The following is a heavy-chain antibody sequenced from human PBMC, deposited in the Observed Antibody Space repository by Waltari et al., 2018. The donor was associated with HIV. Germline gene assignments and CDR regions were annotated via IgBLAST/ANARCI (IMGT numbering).Heavy chain of an antibody. CDR2: ISSSSSTI. V-gene: IGHV3-48*01. CDR3: ANMGGYYYDSSGYYYDFDY. CDR1: GFTFSSYS. D-gene: IGHD3-22*01. J-gene: IGHJ4*02. Sequence: EVQLVESGGGLVQPGGSLRLSCAASGFTFSSYSMHWVRQAPGKGLEWVSYISSSSSTIDYADSVKGRFTISRDNAKNSLYLQMNSLRAEDTAVYYCANMGGYYYDSSGYYYDFDYWGQGTLVTVSS.